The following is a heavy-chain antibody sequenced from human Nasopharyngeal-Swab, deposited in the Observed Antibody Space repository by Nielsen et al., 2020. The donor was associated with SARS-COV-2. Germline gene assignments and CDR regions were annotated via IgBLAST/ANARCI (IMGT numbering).Heavy chain of an antibody. CDR2: TRKRGNTYAT. J-gene: IGHJ4*02. D-gene: IGHD6-19*01. CDR3: SGWEGGAYFDY. V-gene: IGHV3-72*01. Sequence: VRQAPGKGLEWVGRTRKRGNTYATEYTASGKGRFTISGVDSMYSLFLHMSGLTTEDSVVYYCSGWEGGAYFDYWGQGTLVTVSS.